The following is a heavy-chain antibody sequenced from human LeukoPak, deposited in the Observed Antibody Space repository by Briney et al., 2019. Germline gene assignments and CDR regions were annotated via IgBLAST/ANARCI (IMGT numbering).Heavy chain of an antibody. Sequence: ASVKVSCKASGYTFTSYAIHWVRQAPGQSLEWMGWIIAGNGNTKYSQRFQGRVTITRDTSASTAYMELSRLRSDDTAVYYCARDCSGGPPGWFDPWGQGTLVTV. CDR1: GYTFTSYA. V-gene: IGHV1-3*01. CDR2: IIAGNGNT. CDR3: ARDCSGGPPGWFDP. D-gene: IGHD2-15*01. J-gene: IGHJ5*02.